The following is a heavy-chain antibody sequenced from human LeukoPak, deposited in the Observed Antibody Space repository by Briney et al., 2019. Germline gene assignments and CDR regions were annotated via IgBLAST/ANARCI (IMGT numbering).Heavy chain of an antibody. J-gene: IGHJ4*02. CDR3: ARERTYCYDSSGYHNDY. V-gene: IGHV3-11*04. CDR2: ISSSGSTI. CDR1: GFTFSDYY. D-gene: IGHD3-22*01. Sequence: GGSLRLSCAASGFTFSDYYMSWIRQAPGKGLEWVSYISSSGSTIYYADSVKGRFTISRDNAKNSLYLQMNSLRAEVTAVYYCARERTYCYDSSGYHNDYWGQGTLVTVSS.